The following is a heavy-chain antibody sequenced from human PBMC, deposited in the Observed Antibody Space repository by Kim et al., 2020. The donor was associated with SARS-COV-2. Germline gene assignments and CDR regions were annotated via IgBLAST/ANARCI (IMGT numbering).Heavy chain of an antibody. J-gene: IGHJ4*02. CDR2: INDDGTSA. V-gene: IGHV3-23*01. CDR3: AKGEDDISRGVYLHN. Sequence: GGSLRLSCAASGFTFSSYCMNWVRQAPGKGLQWVSTINDDGTSAYYADSVRGRFTISRDNSKNTLYLQMNSLRAEDTAVYYCAKGEDDISRGVYLHNWGQGALVTVSS. D-gene: IGHD3-16*01. CDR1: GFTFSSYC.